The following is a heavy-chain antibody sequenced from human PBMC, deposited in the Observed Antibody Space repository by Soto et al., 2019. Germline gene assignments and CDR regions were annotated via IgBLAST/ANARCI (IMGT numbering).Heavy chain of an antibody. CDR2: ISGNGANT. Sequence: EVQLLESGGGFIQPGGSLRLSCAASGFTFINYAMTWVRQAPGEGLEWVSTISGNGANTHYADSMKGRFSISRDNSKNTLYIQMNSLRAEDTAVYYCAKDYGSSRYFFDYWGQGALVTVSS. V-gene: IGHV3-23*01. CDR1: GFTFINYA. CDR3: AKDYGSSRYFFDY. J-gene: IGHJ4*02. D-gene: IGHD6-19*01.